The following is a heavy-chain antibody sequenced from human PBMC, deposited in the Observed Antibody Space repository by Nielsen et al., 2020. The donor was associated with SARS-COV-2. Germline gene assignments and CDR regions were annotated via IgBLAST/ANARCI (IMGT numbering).Heavy chain of an antibody. CDR3: ARGDLVVVPSPVLGLGPIFYYFSLDV. Sequence: GSLRLSCAVSSGSVSSSSWWTWVRQSPGKGLQWIGEVSQTGTPHYNPSLKGRVTLLIDKSSSQFSLRLTSVSAADTAVYFCARGDLVVVPSPVLGLGPIFYYFSLDVWGKGTTVIVSS. V-gene: IGHV4-4*01. J-gene: IGHJ6*03. CDR2: VSQTGTP. CDR1: SGSVSSSSW. D-gene: IGHD2-2*01.